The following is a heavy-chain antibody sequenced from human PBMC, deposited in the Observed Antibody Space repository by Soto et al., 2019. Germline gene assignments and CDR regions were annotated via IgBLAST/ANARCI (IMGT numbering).Heavy chain of an antibody. CDR1: GYTLTELS. D-gene: IGHD3-10*01. CDR3: ATGPKHTLWFGVIPPCY. J-gene: IGHJ4*02. Sequence: ASVKVSCKASGYTLTELSMHWVRQAPGKGLEWMGGFDPEDGETIYAQKFQGRVTMTEDTSTDTAYMELSSLRSEDTAVYYCATGPKHTLWFGVIPPCYWGQGTLVTVSS. V-gene: IGHV1-24*01. CDR2: FDPEDGET.